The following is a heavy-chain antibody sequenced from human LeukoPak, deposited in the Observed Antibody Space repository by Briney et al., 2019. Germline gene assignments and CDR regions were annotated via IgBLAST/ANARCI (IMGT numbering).Heavy chain of an antibody. CDR2: ISGSGGST. CDR3: AKDGVRVVTLGFDY. CDR1: GFTFSSYA. J-gene: IGHJ4*02. V-gene: IGHV3-23*01. D-gene: IGHD4-23*01. Sequence: PGGSLRLSCAASGFTFSSYAMSWVRQAPGKGLEWVSAISGSGGSTYYADSVKGRFAISRDNSKNTLYLQMNSLRAEDTAVYYCAKDGVRVVTLGFDYWGQGTLVTVSS.